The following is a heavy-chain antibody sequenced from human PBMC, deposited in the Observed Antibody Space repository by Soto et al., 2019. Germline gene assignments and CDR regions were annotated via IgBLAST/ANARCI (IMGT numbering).Heavy chain of an antibody. D-gene: IGHD2-21*01. J-gene: IGHJ6*03. V-gene: IGHV1-2*02. Sequence: QVQLVQSGAEVEKPGASVKVSCKAAGYSFTAFYIHWVRQARGQGFEWLGWINPNSGGTYYSQKFRARVTLTRDTSISTAYMELTGLRSDDTAVYYCARANSIRPYFYNMDVWGQGTTVNVSS. CDR2: INPNSGGT. CDR3: ARANSIRPYFYNMDV. CDR1: GYSFTAFY.